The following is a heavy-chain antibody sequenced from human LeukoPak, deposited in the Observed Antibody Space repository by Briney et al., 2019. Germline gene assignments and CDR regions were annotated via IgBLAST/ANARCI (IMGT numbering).Heavy chain of an antibody. Sequence: GGSLRLSCAASGFTFSNYYMSWFRQAPGKGLEWISYINTGDGTIYYADSVKGRFTISRDNTRNSLYLQMNSLRAEDTAVYYCARGPNGRIAAAGTGYYWGQGTLVTVSS. V-gene: IGHV3-11*01. D-gene: IGHD6-13*01. CDR2: INTGDGTI. CDR1: GFTFSNYY. CDR3: ARGPNGRIAAAGTGYY. J-gene: IGHJ4*02.